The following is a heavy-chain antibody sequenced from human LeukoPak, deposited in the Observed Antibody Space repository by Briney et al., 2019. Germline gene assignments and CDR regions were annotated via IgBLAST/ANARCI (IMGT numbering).Heavy chain of an antibody. J-gene: IGHJ6*03. Sequence: GGSLRLSCAASGFTFSSYGMSWVRQAPGKGLEWVSAISGSGGSTYYADSVKGRFTISRDNSKNTLYLQMNSLRAEDTAVYYCAELGVWFEPYMDVWGKGTTVTVSS. D-gene: IGHD3-10*01. V-gene: IGHV3-23*01. CDR3: AELGVWFEPYMDV. CDR1: GFTFSSYG. CDR2: ISGSGGST.